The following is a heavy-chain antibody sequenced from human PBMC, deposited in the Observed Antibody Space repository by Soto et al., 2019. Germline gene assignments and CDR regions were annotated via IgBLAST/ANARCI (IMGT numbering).Heavy chain of an antibody. CDR2: ISTSGTYK. CDR3: VTWRDNTDFDY. CDR1: GFTFSDYD. V-gene: IGHV3-21*01. D-gene: IGHD3-3*01. J-gene: IGHJ4*02. Sequence: PGGSLRLSCAAPGFTFSDYDMKWVRQAPGRGLEWVSSISTSGTYKYYIDSVKGRFTITRDNAKNSLYLQMNSLRAEDTAVYYCVTWRDNTDFDYWGQGTLVTVSS.